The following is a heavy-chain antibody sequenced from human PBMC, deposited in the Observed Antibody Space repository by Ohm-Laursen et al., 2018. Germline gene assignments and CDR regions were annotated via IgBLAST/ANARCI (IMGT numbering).Heavy chain of an antibody. CDR3: AREPYSSGWYYRYYYYGMDV. CDR1: GFTFSSYW. D-gene: IGHD6-19*01. J-gene: IGHJ6*02. Sequence: SLRLSCTASGFTFSSYWMGWVRQAPGKGLEWVANIKQNGGEIRYADSVKGRFIISRDNAKNSLYLQMNSLRAEDTAVYYCAREPYSSGWYYRYYYYGMDVWGQGTTVTVSS. V-gene: IGHV3-7*01. CDR2: IKQNGGEI.